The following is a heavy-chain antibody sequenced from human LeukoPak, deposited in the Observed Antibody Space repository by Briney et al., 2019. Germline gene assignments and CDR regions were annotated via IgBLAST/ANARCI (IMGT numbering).Heavy chain of an antibody. D-gene: IGHD3-22*01. CDR3: AKDRRPTYYSDSSGYYFRDAFDI. J-gene: IGHJ3*02. CDR1: GFTFSNYA. V-gene: IGHV3-23*01. CDR2: IGVSGSST. Sequence: GGSLRLSCAASGFTFSNYAMTWVRQAPGKGLEWVSAIGVSGSSTYYADSVKGRFTISRDNSKNTLYLQMSSLRAEDTAVYYCAKDRRPTYYSDSSGYYFRDAFDIWGQGTMVTVSS.